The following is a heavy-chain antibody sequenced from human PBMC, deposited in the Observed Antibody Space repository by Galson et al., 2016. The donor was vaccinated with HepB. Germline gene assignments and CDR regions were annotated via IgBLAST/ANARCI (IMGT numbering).Heavy chain of an antibody. J-gene: IGHJ4*02. CDR3: ARTQLAYYFDY. V-gene: IGHV3-21*04. CDR1: GFTFSSFT. Sequence: SLRLSCASSGFTFSSFTMNWVRQAPGKELEWVATLSTSGFATSSAAVNGRFTISRDKSKSSVFLQMTSLRAEDTALYFCARTQLAYYFDYWGPGALVSISS. CDR2: LSTSGFAT.